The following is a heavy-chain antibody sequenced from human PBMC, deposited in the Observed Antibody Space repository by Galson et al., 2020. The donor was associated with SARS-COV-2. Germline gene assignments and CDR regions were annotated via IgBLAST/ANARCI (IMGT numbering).Heavy chain of an antibody. CDR2: IYSSGST. J-gene: IGHJ4*02. V-gene: IGHV4-59*08. Sequence: SETLSLTCTVSGGPISSYYWSWIRQPPGKGLEWIGYIYSSGSTNYNPSLKSRVTISVDTSKNQSSLKLSSVTAADTAVYYCARHGDYSLYYFDFWGQGTLVTVSS. D-gene: IGHD4-17*01. CDR1: GGPISSYY. CDR3: ARHGDYSLYYFDF.